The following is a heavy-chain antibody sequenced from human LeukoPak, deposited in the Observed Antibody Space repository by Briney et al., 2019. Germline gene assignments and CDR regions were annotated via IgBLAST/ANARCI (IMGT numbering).Heavy chain of an antibody. CDR1: GFTFSSYA. J-gene: IGHJ6*03. CDR2: ISGSGDST. V-gene: IGHV3-23*01. Sequence: PGGSLRLSCAASGFTFSSYAMNWVRQAPGKGLEWVSGISGSGDSTYYADSVKGRFTISRDNSKNTLYLRMNSLRAEDTAVYYCARAARGAARRYYYMDVWGKGTTVTVSS. D-gene: IGHD6-6*01. CDR3: ARAARGAARRYYYMDV.